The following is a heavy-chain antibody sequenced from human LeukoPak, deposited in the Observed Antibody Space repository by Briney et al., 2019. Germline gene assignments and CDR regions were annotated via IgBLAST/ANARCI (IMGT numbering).Heavy chain of an antibody. V-gene: IGHV3-21*01. CDR1: GFTFSSYS. CDR2: IGSSSSYI. J-gene: IGHJ6*02. CDR3: ARDLNGYCSSTSCYANYYYGMDV. D-gene: IGHD2-2*01. Sequence: GGSLRLSCAASGFTFSSYSMNWVRQAPGKGLEWVSSIGSSSSYIYYADSVKGRFTISRDNAKNSLYLQMNSLRAEDTAVYYCARDLNGYCSSTSCYANYYYGMDVWGQGTTVTVSS.